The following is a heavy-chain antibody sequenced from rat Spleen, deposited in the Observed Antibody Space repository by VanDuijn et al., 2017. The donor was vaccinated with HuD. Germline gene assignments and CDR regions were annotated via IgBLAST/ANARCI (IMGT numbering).Heavy chain of an antibody. Sequence: VQLKESGPGLVQPSQTLSLTCSVTGYSITSNYWGWIRKFPGNKMEWMGYIDFSGSTGYNPSLKARISITRDLSKNQFFLQLNSVSTEDTAIYYCARYRDTYGHVGIFDYWGQGVRVTVSP. D-gene: IGHD2-5*01. J-gene: IGHJ2*01. CDR1: GYSITSNY. CDR3: ARYRDTYGHVGIFDY. CDR2: IDFSGST. V-gene: IGHV3-1*01.